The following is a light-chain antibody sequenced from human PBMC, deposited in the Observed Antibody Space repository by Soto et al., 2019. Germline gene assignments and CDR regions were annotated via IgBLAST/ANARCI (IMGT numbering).Light chain of an antibody. Sequence: TVLTKSPVTVSLSPLDRATLSFMASQSVSSSYLAWYQQKPGQAPRLLIYDASRRATGIPDRFSGSGSGTDFTLTITSLEPEDFAVYFCHQRYNWPRVTFGQGTRLEIK. CDR3: HQRYNWPRVT. V-gene: IGKV3D-20*02. CDR2: DAS. J-gene: IGKJ5*01. CDR1: QSVSSSY.